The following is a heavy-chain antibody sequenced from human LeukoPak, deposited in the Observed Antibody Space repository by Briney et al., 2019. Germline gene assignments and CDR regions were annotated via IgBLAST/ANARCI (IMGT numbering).Heavy chain of an antibody. Sequence: SETLSLTCTVSGGSISSYYWSWIRQPPGKGLEWIGYIYYSGSTNYNPSLKSRVTISVDTSKNQFSLKLSSVTAADTAVYYCARDRGGLYDGNSLGYYFDYWGQGTLVTVSS. CDR3: ARDRGGLYDGNSLGYYFDY. J-gene: IGHJ4*02. D-gene: IGHD4-23*01. CDR2: IYYSGST. V-gene: IGHV4-59*01. CDR1: GGSISSYY.